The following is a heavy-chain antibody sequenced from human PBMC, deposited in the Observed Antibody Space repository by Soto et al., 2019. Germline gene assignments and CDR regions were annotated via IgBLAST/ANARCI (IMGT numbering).Heavy chain of an antibody. D-gene: IGHD2-2*01. Sequence: GGSLRLSCAASGFTFSSYALSWVRQAPGKGLEWVSAISGSGGSTYYADSVKGRFTISRDNSKNTLFLQMNSLKTEDTAVYYCTTDERDSTSWHWGQGTLVTVSS. J-gene: IGHJ4*02. CDR3: TTDERDSTSWH. CDR2: ISGSGGST. V-gene: IGHV3-23*01. CDR1: GFTFSSYA.